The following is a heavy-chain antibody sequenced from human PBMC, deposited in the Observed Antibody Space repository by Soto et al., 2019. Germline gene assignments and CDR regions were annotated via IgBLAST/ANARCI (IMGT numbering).Heavy chain of an antibody. D-gene: IGHD1-1*01. V-gene: IGHV3-21*01. J-gene: IGHJ5*02. CDR2: ISSSSSYV. Sequence: EVQLVESGGGLVKPGGSLRLSCAASGFTFSSYSMNWVRQAPGKGLEWVSSISSSSSYVYYADSVKGRFTISRDNAKNLLYLQMNSLRAEDTAVYYCARELERRGGWFDPWGQGTLVTVSS. CDR1: GFTFSSYS. CDR3: ARELERRGGWFDP.